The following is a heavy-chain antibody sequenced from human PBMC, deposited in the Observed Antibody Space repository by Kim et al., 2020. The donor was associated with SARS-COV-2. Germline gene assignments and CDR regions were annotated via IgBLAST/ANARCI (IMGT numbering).Heavy chain of an antibody. CDR2: ISYDGSNK. V-gene: IGHV3-30*18. J-gene: IGHJ2*01. D-gene: IGHD6-13*01. Sequence: GGSLRLSCAASGFTFSSYGMHWVRQAPGKGLEWVAVISYDGSNKYYADSVKGRFTISRDNSKNTLYLQMNSLRAEDTAVYYCAKAPAYSSSWGLGWYFDLWGRGTLVTVSS. CDR3: AKAPAYSSSWGLGWYFDL. CDR1: GFTFSSYG.